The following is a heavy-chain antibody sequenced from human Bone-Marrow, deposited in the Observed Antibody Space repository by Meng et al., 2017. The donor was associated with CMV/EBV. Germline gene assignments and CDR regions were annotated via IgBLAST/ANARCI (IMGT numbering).Heavy chain of an antibody. Sequence: ASVKVSCKASGYTFTDYYIHWVRQAPGQGLEWMGWINPNNGDTNYAQRFQGRVTLTRDTSISTAFMDLSRLRFDDTAIYYCAANLYDVNSLRAFDFWGQGELVNVSS. CDR1: GYTFTDYY. D-gene: IGHD3-16*01. J-gene: IGHJ4*02. CDR3: AANLYDVNSLRAFDF. V-gene: IGHV1-2*02. CDR2: INPNNGDT.